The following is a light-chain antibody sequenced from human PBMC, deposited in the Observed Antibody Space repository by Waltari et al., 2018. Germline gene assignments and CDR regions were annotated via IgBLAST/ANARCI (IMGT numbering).Light chain of an antibody. CDR3: SSYVSSDTLEL. V-gene: IGLV2-14*03. CDR1: SSDVGGYNY. J-gene: IGLJ2*01. Sequence: HSALTQPASVSGSPGQSITISCTGTSSDVGGYNYVSLYQQHPGKPPKLMIFDVSNRPSGVSSRFSGSKSGNTASLTISGLQAEDEADYYCSSYVSSDTLELFGGGTSLTVL. CDR2: DVS.